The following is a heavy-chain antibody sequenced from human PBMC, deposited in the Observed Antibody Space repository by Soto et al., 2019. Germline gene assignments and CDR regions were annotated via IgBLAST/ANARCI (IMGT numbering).Heavy chain of an antibody. D-gene: IGHD6-19*01. V-gene: IGHV3-33*01. J-gene: IGHJ4*02. CDR3: ARSVLYSSGCYYFDY. CDR1: GFTISSYG. CDR2: IWYDGSNK. Sequence: QMQLVDSGGGVVQLGRSLRLSCAASGFTISSYGMHWVRQAPGKGLEWVAVIWYDGSNKYYADSVKGRFTISRDNSKNTLYLQMNSLRAEDTAVYYCARSVLYSSGCYYFDYWGQGTLVTVSS.